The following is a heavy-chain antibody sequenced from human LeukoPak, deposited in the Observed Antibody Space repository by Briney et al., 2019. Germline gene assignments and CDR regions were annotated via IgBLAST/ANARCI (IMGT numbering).Heavy chain of an antibody. CDR1: GGSISSTSYY. CDR2: IGSVYYTGST. V-gene: IGHV4-39*01. Sequence: SETLSLTCTVSGGSISSTSYYWGWIRQPPGKGLEWIGSIGSVYYTGSTYYNPSLKSRVTISVDTSKNQFSLKLSSVTAADTAVYYCARTQQQYSYGPLGYWGQGTLVTVSA. J-gene: IGHJ4*02. D-gene: IGHD5-18*01. CDR3: ARTQQQYSYGPLGY.